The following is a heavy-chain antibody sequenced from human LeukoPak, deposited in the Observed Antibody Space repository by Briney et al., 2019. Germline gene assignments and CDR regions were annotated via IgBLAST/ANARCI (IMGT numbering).Heavy chain of an antibody. D-gene: IGHD3-22*01. CDR2: VSHSGST. V-gene: IGHV4-39*07. CDR1: GGSVSNTNYY. J-gene: IGHJ4*01. CDR3: ARFIGSSGYYDY. Sequence: SETLSLTCTVSGGSVSNTNYYWAWIRQPPGKGLEWIGSVSHSGSTYYNPSLKSRVSTSVDTSKNQFSLKLSSVTAADTAVYYCARFIGSSGYYDYWGHGTLVTVSS.